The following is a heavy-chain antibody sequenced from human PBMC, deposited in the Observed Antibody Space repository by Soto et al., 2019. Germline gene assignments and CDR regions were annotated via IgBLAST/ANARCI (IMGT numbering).Heavy chain of an antibody. J-gene: IGHJ5*02. Sequence: SETLSLTCTVSGGSISSSSYYWGWIRQPPGKGLEWIGSIYYSGSTYYNPSLKSRVTISVDTSKNQFSLKLSSVTAADTAVYYCARHGVIMITFGGVIVTESKPFDPWGQGTLVTVSS. V-gene: IGHV4-39*01. CDR1: GGSISSSSYY. D-gene: IGHD3-16*02. CDR2: IYYSGST. CDR3: ARHGVIMITFGGVIVTESKPFDP.